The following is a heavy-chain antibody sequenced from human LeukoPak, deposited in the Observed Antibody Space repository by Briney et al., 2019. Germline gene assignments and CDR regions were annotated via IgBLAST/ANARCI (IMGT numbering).Heavy chain of an antibody. CDR2: IYHSGST. Sequence: PSEALSLTCTVSGYSISSGYYWGWIRQPPGKGLEWIGSIYHSGSTYYNPSLKSRVTISVDTSKNQFSLKLSSVTAADTAVYYCARERYYGSRSPYNWFDPWGRGTQVTVSS. V-gene: IGHV4-38-2*02. J-gene: IGHJ5*02. CDR1: GYSISSGYY. D-gene: IGHD3-10*01. CDR3: ARERYYGSRSPYNWFDP.